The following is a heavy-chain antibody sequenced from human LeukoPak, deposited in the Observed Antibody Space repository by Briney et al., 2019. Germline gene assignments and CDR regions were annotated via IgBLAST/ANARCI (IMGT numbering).Heavy chain of an antibody. CDR2: VFYNGNT. CDR3: ARNGAYGSGSYYPIDL. D-gene: IGHD3-10*01. Sequence: SETLSLTCTVSGVSGDSISSYYWSWIRQPPGKGLEWIGYVFYNGNTNYNPSLKGRVTMSLDMSKNHFSLKLTSVTAADTAVYHCARNGAYGSGSYYPIDLWGQGILVTVSS. J-gene: IGHJ5*02. V-gene: IGHV4-59*01. CDR1: GDSISSYY.